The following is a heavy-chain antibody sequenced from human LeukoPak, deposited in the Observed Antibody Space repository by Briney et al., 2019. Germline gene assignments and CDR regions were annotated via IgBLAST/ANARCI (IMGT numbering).Heavy chain of an antibody. J-gene: IGHJ4*02. CDR1: GYTFINYG. V-gene: IGHV1-18*01. D-gene: IGHD5-12*01. Sequence: VASVKVSCKASGYTFINYGVTWVRQAPGQGLEWMGWISASNGNTNYAQKLQGRVTMTTETSTSTAYMELRSLRSDDTAVYYCARALSRGYSGYDYGLSYWGQGTLVTVSS. CDR3: ARALSRGYSGYDYGLSY. CDR2: ISASNGNT.